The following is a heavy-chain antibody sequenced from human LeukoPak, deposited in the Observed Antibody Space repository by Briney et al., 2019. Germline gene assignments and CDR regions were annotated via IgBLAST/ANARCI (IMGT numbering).Heavy chain of an antibody. CDR1: GYTSTGYY. CDR2: INPNSGGT. J-gene: IGHJ3*02. Sequence: ASVKVSCKASGYTSTGYYMHWVRQAPGQGLEWMGRINPNSGGTNYAQKFQGRVTMTRDTSISTAYMELSRLRSDDTAVYYCASLDPYDYVWGSYAFDIWGQGTMVTVSS. V-gene: IGHV1-2*06. D-gene: IGHD3-16*01. CDR3: ASLDPYDYVWGSYAFDI.